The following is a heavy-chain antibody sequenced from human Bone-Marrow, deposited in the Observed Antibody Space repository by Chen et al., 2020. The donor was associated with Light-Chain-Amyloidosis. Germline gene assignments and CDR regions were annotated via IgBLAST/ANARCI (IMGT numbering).Heavy chain of an antibody. J-gene: IGHJ4*02. CDR1: GYTFPNYW. V-gene: IGHV5-51*01. D-gene: IGHD5-12*01. CDR3: ARRRDGYNFDY. CDR2: IYPDDSDA. Sequence: KISCKGSGYTFPNYWIGWVCQMPGKGLEWMGVIYPDDSDARYSPSFEGQVTISADKSITTAYLQWRSLKASDTAMYYCARRRDGYNFDYWGQGTLVTVSS.